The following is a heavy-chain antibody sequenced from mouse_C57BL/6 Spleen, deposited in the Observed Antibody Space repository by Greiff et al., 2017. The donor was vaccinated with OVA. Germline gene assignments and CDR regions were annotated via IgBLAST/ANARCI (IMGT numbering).Heavy chain of an antibody. CDR1: GFSLTSYG. D-gene: IGHD2-2*01. CDR2: IWSGGST. V-gene: IGHV2-2*01. Sequence: VQLQQSGPGLVQPSQSLSITCTVSGFSLTSYGVHWVRQSPGKGLEWLGVIWSGGSTDYNAAFISRLSISKDNSKSQVFFKMNSLQADDTAIYYCARILIYYGYDRGYFDVWGTGTTVTVSS. J-gene: IGHJ1*03. CDR3: ARILIYYGYDRGYFDV.